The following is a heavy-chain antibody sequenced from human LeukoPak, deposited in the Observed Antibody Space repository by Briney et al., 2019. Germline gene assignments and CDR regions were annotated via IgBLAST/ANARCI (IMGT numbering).Heavy chain of an antibody. CDR2: VYPGDSDT. CDR1: GYSFTTYW. CDR3: ARRSIAAADTFDY. J-gene: IGHJ4*02. D-gene: IGHD6-13*01. V-gene: IGHV5-51*01. Sequence: GESLKISCEGSGYSFTTYWIGWVRQMPGKGLEWMGIVYPGDSDTRYSPSFQGQVTFSSDKSISTAYLQWSSLKASDTAMYYCARRSIAAADTFDYWGQGTLVTVSS.